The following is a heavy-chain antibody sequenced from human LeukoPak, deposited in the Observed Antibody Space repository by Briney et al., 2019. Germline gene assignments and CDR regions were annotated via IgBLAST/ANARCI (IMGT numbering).Heavy chain of an antibody. J-gene: IGHJ4*02. V-gene: IGHV3-23*01. Sequence: GGSLRLSCVASGFIFSNYAMNWVRQAPGKGLEWVASISGRDYITYYAASAKGRFTISRDNSKNTLFLQMNSLRAEDTAVYYCALNGSGMAPYWGQGILVTVSS. D-gene: IGHD5-18*01. CDR1: GFIFSNYA. CDR2: ISGRDYIT. CDR3: ALNGSGMAPY.